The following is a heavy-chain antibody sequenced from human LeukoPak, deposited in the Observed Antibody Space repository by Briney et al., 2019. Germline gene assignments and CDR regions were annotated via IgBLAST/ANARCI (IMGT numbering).Heavy chain of an antibody. CDR3: AREMTGVTYYYDSSRSFEPWFDP. CDR2: INTNTGNP. D-gene: IGHD3-22*01. Sequence: GASVKVSCKASGYTFTSYAMNWVRQAPGQGLEWMGWINTNTGNPTYAQGFTGRFVFSLDTSVSTAYLQISSLKAEDTAVYYCAREMTGVTYYYDSSRSFEPWFDPWGQGTLVTVSS. J-gene: IGHJ5*02. V-gene: IGHV7-4-1*02. CDR1: GYTFTSYA.